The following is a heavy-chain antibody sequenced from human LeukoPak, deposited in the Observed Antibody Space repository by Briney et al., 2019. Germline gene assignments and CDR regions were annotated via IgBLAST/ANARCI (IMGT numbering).Heavy chain of an antibody. Sequence: GGSLTLSCTASGFTFSSYAMSWVRQAPGKGLEWVSAISGSGGSTYYADSVKGRFTISRENSKNTLYLQMNSLRAEDTAVYYCATYSSSWYCFDYWGQGTLVTVSS. J-gene: IGHJ4*02. V-gene: IGHV3-23*01. CDR2: ISGSGGST. D-gene: IGHD6-13*01. CDR1: GFTFSSYA. CDR3: ATYSSSWYCFDY.